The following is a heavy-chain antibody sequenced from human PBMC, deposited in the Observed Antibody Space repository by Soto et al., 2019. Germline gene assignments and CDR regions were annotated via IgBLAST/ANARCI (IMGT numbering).Heavy chain of an antibody. CDR3: AREKVISVAECKYYYGMDV. D-gene: IGHD6-19*01. CDR2: IYNSGNT. V-gene: IGHV4-59*01. Sequence: SETLSLTCTISGGSISKDYWTWIRQPPGKGLEWIGHIYNSGNTNYHPSLKSRVTISVDTSKNQFSLKLSSVIAADTAVYYCAREKVISVAECKYYYGMDVWGQGTTVTVSS. CDR1: GGSISKDY. J-gene: IGHJ6*01.